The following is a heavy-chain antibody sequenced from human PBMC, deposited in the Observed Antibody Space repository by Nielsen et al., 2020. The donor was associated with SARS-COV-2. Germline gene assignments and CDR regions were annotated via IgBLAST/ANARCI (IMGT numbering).Heavy chain of an antibody. Sequence: GSLKISCAASGFTVSSNYMSWVRQAPGKGLEWVSVIYSGGSTYYADSVKGRFTISRDNSKNTLYLQMNSLRAEDTAVYYCARDPYSNPYYYYGMDVWGQGTTVTVSS. CDR2: IYSGGST. CDR1: GFTVSSNY. CDR3: ARDPYSNPYYYYGMDV. V-gene: IGHV3-53*01. J-gene: IGHJ6*02. D-gene: IGHD6-13*01.